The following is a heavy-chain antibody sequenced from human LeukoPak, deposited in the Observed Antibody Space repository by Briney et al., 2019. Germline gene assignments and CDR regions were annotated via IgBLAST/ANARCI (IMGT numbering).Heavy chain of an antibody. CDR2: INPNSGGT. J-gene: IGHJ4*02. CDR3: ASWADGYCSGGSCWNY. D-gene: IGHD2-15*01. V-gene: IGHV1-2*02. CDR1: GYTFTGYY. Sequence: GASVKVSCKASGYTFTGYYMHWVRQALGQGLEWMGWINPNSGGTNYAQKFQGRVTMTRDTSISTAYMELSRLRSDDTAVYYCASWADGYCSGGSCWNYWGQGTLVTVSS.